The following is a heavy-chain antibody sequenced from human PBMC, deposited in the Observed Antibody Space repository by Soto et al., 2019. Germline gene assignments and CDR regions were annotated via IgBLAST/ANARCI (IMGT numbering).Heavy chain of an antibody. D-gene: IGHD3-22*01. CDR3: ACDYYDSSGYYY. J-gene: IGHJ4*02. V-gene: IGHV1-69*13. CDR1: GGTFSSYA. Sequence: SVKVSCKASGGTFSSYAISWVRQAPGQGLEWMGGVIPIFGTANYAQKFQGRVTITADESTSTAYMELSSLRSEDTAVYYCACDYYDSSGYYYWGQETLVTVSS. CDR2: VIPIFGTA.